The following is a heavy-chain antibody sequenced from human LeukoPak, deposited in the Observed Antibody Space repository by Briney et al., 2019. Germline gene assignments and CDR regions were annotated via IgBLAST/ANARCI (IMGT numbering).Heavy chain of an antibody. CDR1: GFTFSSYA. CDR3: AKLALYYGSGSYFDY. D-gene: IGHD3-10*01. Sequence: GGSLRLSCAASGFTFSSYAMSWVRQAPGKGLEWVSAISGSGGSTYYADSVRGRFTISRDNSKNTLYLQMNSLRAEDTAVYYCAKLALYYGSGSYFDYWGQGTLVTVSS. J-gene: IGHJ4*02. CDR2: ISGSGGST. V-gene: IGHV3-23*01.